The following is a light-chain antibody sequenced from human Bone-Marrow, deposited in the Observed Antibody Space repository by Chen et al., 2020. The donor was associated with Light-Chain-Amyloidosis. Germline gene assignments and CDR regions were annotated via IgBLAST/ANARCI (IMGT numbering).Light chain of an antibody. Sequence: DIQMTQSPSTLSASVGDRVTITCRASQSISSWLAWYQQRPGKAPKLLIYKASNLENGVPPRFSGGDSETEFTLTISSLQPDDFATYYCQEYSTYGTYGTFGQGTRVDIK. J-gene: IGKJ1*01. CDR3: QEYSTYGTYGT. CDR2: KAS. CDR1: QSISSW. V-gene: IGKV1-5*03.